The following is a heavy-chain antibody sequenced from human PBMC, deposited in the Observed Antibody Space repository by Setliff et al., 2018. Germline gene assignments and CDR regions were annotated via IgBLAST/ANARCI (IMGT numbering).Heavy chain of an antibody. V-gene: IGHV4-38-2*02. J-gene: IGHJ3*02. CDR2: IYYRGST. D-gene: IGHD3-16*02. CDR3: ARDLYDYVWGTYRYHDAFDI. CDR1: GYSISSGYY. Sequence: SETLSLTCSVSGYSISSGYYWGWIRQPPGKGLEWIGSIYYRGSTYYNPSLKSRVTISIDTSKNQFSLKLSSVTAADTAVYYCARDLYDYVWGTYRYHDAFDIWGQGTMVT.